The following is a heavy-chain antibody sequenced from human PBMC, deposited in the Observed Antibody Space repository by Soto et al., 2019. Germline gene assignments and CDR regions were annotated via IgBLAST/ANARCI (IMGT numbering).Heavy chain of an antibody. CDR2: IYYSGNT. D-gene: IGHD2-15*01. CDR3: AREGGRYCTGGSCQVDY. Sequence: PSETLSLTCTVSGGCISSSSYYWGWIRQPPGKGLEWIGSIYYSGNTYYTPSLKSRVTISVDTSKNQFSLKLSSVTAADTAVYYCAREGGRYCTGGSCQVDYWGQGTLVTVSS. CDR1: GGCISSSSYY. V-gene: IGHV4-39*02. J-gene: IGHJ4*02.